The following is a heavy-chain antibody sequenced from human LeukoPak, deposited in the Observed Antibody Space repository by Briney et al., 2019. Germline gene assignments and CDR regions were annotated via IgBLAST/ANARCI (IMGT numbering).Heavy chain of an antibody. CDR3: GRDYRASGIILVFDY. CDR2: ISAYNGNT. CDR1: GYTFTNYG. D-gene: IGHD3-10*01. V-gene: IGHV1-18*01. Sequence: ASVKVSCKASGYTFTNYGISWVRQAPGQGLEWMGWISAYNGNTNHAQNFQGRVTMTTDTSTSTAYMELGSLRSDDTAVYYCGRDYRASGIILVFDYWGQGTLVTVSS. J-gene: IGHJ4*02.